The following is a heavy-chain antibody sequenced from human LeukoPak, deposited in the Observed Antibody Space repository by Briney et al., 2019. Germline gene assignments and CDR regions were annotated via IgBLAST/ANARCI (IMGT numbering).Heavy chain of an antibody. CDR1: GGSISSGSYY. Sequence: SQTLSLTCTVSGGSISSGSYYWSWIQQPAGKGLEWIGRIYTSGSTNYNPSLKSRVTISVDTSKNQFSLKLSSVTAADTAVYYCARSSLIAVAGTVYMDVWGKGTTVTASS. J-gene: IGHJ6*03. V-gene: IGHV4-61*02. CDR2: IYTSGST. D-gene: IGHD6-19*01. CDR3: ARSSLIAVAGTVYMDV.